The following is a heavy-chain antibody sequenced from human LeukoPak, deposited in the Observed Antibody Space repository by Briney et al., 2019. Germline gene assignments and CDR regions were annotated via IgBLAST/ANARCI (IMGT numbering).Heavy chain of an antibody. CDR3: ARASPDERSGFHYYYMDV. J-gene: IGHJ6*03. CDR1: GFTFSSYA. CDR2: ISYDGSNK. D-gene: IGHD3-3*01. Sequence: GGSLRLSCAASGFTFSSYAMHWVRQAPGKGLEWVTVISYDGSNKYYADSVKGRFTISRDNSKNTLYLQMNSLRADDTAVYYCARASPDERSGFHYYYMDVWGKGTTVTVSS. V-gene: IGHV3-30-3*01.